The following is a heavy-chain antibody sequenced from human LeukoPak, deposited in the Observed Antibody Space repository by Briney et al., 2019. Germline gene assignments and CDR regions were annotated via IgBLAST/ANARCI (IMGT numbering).Heavy chain of an antibody. CDR2: ISAYNGNT. D-gene: IGHD3-10*01. CDR1: GGTFSSYA. CDR3: ARVDYYGSGPPNWFDP. Sequence: GSSVKVSCKASGGTFSSYAISWVRQAPGQGLEWMGWISAYNGNTNYAQKLQGRVTMTTDTSTSTAYMELRSLRSDDTAVYYCARVDYYGSGPPNWFDPWGQGTLVTVSS. J-gene: IGHJ5*02. V-gene: IGHV1-18*01.